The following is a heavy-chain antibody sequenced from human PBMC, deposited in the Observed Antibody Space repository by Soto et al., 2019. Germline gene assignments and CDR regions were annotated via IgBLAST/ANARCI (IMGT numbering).Heavy chain of an antibody. D-gene: IGHD2-2*01. CDR2: IIPIFGTA. CDR3: GGPVPAAGYYYGMDV. J-gene: IGHJ6*02. Sequence: QVQLVQSGAEVKKPGSSVKVSCKASGGTFSSYAISWVRQAPGQGLEWMGGIIPIFGTANYAQKFQGRVTVPAAESRSTGDMELSSRRSEDTAVYYCGGPVPAAGYYYGMDVWGQGTTVTVSS. V-gene: IGHV1-69*12. CDR1: GGTFSSYA.